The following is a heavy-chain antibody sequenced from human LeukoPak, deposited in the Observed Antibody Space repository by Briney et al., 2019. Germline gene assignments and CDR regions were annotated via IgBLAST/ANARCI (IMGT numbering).Heavy chain of an antibody. CDR1: GYTFTGYY. CDR2: INPNSGGT. J-gene: IGHJ4*02. D-gene: IGHD6-19*01. Sequence: GASVKVSCKASGYTFTGYYMHWVRQAPGQGLEWMGRINPNSGGTNYAQKFQGRVTMTRDTSISTAYVELSRLRSDDTAVYYCARGSSYSSGWIDYWGQGTLVTVSS. V-gene: IGHV1-2*06. CDR3: ARGSSYSSGWIDY.